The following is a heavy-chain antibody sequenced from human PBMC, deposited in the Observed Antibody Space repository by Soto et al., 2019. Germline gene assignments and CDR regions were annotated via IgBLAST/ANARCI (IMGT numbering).Heavy chain of an antibody. J-gene: IGHJ3*01. D-gene: IGHD1-26*01. CDR1: GFTFSYYW. CDR2: IHSDGSST. Sequence: EVQLLESGGGLVQPGESLRLSCAASGFTFSYYWIYWVRQVPGMGLVWVSRIHSDGSSTTYADSVKGRFTISRDNARNTMYLQMNSLRAEDTAVYFCARGDRGAFDLWGQGTVLTVSS. CDR3: ARGDRGAFDL. V-gene: IGHV3-74*01.